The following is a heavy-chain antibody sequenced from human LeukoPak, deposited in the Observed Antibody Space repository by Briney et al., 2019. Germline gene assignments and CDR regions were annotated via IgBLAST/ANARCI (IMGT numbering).Heavy chain of an antibody. CDR2: ISGSGGST. Sequence: GGSLRLSCEASGFTFSSYAMSWVRQAPGKGLEWVSAISGSGGSTYYADSVKGRFTISRDNSKNTLYLQMNSLRAEDTAVYYCAKGGLGCSSTSCFDYWGQGTLVTVSS. D-gene: IGHD2-2*01. J-gene: IGHJ4*02. CDR1: GFTFSSYA. V-gene: IGHV3-23*01. CDR3: AKGGLGCSSTSCFDY.